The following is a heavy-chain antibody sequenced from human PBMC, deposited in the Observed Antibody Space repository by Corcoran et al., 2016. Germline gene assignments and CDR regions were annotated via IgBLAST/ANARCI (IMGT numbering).Heavy chain of an antibody. CDR2: IYYSGST. D-gene: IGHD2-21*02. Sequence: QVQLQESGPGLVKPSQTLSLTCTVSGGSISSGGYYWSWIRQHPGKGLEWIGYIYYSGSTYYNPSLKSRVTISVDTSKNQFSLKLSSVTAADTTVYYCARGRSRTIVVVTAMAFDIWGQGTMVTVSS. J-gene: IGHJ3*02. CDR3: ARGRSRTIVVVTAMAFDI. CDR1: GGSISSGGYY. V-gene: IGHV4-31*03.